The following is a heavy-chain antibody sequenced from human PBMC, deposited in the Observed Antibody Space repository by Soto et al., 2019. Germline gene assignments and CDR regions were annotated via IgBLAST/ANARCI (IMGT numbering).Heavy chain of an antibody. Sequence: PSETLSLTCTVSGGSISSGDYYWSWIRQPPGKGLEWIGYIYYSGSTYYNPSLKSRVTISVDTSKNQFSLKLSSVTAADTAVYYCARDLVVAATGDAFDIWGQGTMVTVSS. CDR1: GGSISSGDYY. CDR3: ARDLVVAATGDAFDI. J-gene: IGHJ3*02. D-gene: IGHD2-15*01. CDR2: IYYSGST. V-gene: IGHV4-30-4*01.